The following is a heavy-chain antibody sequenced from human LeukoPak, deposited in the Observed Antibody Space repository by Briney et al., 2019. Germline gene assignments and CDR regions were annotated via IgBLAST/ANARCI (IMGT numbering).Heavy chain of an antibody. CDR2: IKEDGSEK. CDR1: GFTFSSYW. D-gene: IGHD6-19*01. CDR3: AKDIGGPWLVLGY. V-gene: IGHV3-7*03. J-gene: IGHJ4*02. Sequence: GGSLRLSCVASGFTFSSYWMSWVRQAPGKGLEWVANIKEDGSEKYYVDSVKGRFTISRDNAKNSMYLQMNSLRAEDTALYYCAKDIGGPWLVLGYWGQGTLVTVSS.